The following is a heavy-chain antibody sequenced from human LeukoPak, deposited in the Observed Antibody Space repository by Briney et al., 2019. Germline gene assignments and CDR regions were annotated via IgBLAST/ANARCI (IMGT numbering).Heavy chain of an antibody. J-gene: IGHJ4*02. CDR3: ARAGPPNDYGDYNAYFDY. CDR2: IWYDGSNK. CDR1: GFTFSSYG. Sequence: GGSLRLSCAASGFTFSSYGMYWVRQAPGKGLEWVAVIWYDGSNKYYADSVKGRFTISRDNSKNTLYLQMNSLRAEDTAVYYCARAGPPNDYGDYNAYFDYWGQGTLVTVSS. V-gene: IGHV3-33*01. D-gene: IGHD4-17*01.